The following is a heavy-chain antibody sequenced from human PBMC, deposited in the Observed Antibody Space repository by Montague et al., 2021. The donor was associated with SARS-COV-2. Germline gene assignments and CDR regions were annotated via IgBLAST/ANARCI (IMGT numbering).Heavy chain of an antibody. D-gene: IGHD1-26*01. J-gene: IGHJ4*01. CDR1: GGSISKYY. Sequence: SETLSLTCSVSGGSISKYYWAWIRQPAGKGPEWIGRIYTSGSSNYNPSLTGRAAMSIDSSKNEFSLRLTSVTAADTAVYYCARVGLVGVSTSLFDKWGQGALVTVSS. V-gene: IGHV4-4*07. CDR2: IYTSGSS. CDR3: ARVGLVGVSTSLFDK.